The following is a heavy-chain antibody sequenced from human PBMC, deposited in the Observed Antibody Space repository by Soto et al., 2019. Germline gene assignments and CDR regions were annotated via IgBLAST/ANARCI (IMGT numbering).Heavy chain of an antibody. J-gene: IGHJ6*03. CDR3: ARVGIRNYYYMDV. CDR2: IYHSGST. V-gene: IGHV4-4*02. D-gene: IGHD1-26*01. Sequence: ETLSLTCAVSSGSISSSNWWSWVRQPPGKGLEWIGEIYHSGSTNYNPSLKSRVTISVDKSKNQFSLKLSSVTAADTAVYYCARVGIRNYYYMDVWGKGTTVTVSS. CDR1: SGSISSSNW.